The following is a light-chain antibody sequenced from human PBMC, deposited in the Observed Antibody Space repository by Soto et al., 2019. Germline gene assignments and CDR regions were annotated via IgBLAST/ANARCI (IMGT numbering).Light chain of an antibody. J-gene: IGKJ4*01. CDR1: QSISTW. Sequence: DLQMTQSPSTLSASVGDRVTITCRASQSISTWLAWYQQKPGKAPKLLIYKASSLEGGVPSRFSGSGSGTEFNITVSSLQPDDFATYYCQQYTTYPLTLGGGTTVEIK. V-gene: IGKV1-5*03. CDR3: QQYTTYPLT. CDR2: KAS.